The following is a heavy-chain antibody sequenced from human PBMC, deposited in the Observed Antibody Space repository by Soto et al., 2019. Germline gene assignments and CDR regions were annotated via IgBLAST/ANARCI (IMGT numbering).Heavy chain of an antibody. Sequence: ASVKVSCKASRYTLTRYGISWVRQAPGQGLEWMGWISADNGNTNYAQRFQGRVTMTTDTSTSTAYMELGSLRSDDTAVYYCASGGYSGYDLWGQGTLVTVSS. D-gene: IGHD5-12*01. J-gene: IGHJ4*02. CDR3: ASGGYSGYDL. CDR1: RYTLTRYG. CDR2: ISADNGNT. V-gene: IGHV1-18*01.